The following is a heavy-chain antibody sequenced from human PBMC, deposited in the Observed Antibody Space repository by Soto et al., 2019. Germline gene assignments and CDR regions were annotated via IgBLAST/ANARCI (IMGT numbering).Heavy chain of an antibody. CDR3: ARDNAAAEWFFGLSGWSDY. J-gene: IGHJ4*02. Sequence: ASVKVSCKASGYTFTSYAMHWVRQAPGQRLEWMGWINAGNGNTKYSQKFQGRVTITRDTSASTAYMELSSLRSEDTAVYYCARDNAAAEWFFGLSGWSDYWGQGTLVTVSS. CDR2: INAGNGNT. V-gene: IGHV1-3*01. D-gene: IGHD6-13*01. CDR1: GYTFTSYA.